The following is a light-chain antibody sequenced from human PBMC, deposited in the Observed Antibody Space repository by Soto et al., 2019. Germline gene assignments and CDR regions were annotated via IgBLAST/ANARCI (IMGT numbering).Light chain of an antibody. Sequence: QSALTQPASVSGSPGQSITISCTGTSSDVGTYDLVSWYQHHPGAAPKLMIYEATRRPSGVSNRFSGSKSGNTASLTISGLQAEDEADYYCCSYAVSLFVFGTGTKVTVL. CDR1: SSDVGTYDL. V-gene: IGLV2-23*01. CDR2: EAT. J-gene: IGLJ1*01. CDR3: CSYAVSLFV.